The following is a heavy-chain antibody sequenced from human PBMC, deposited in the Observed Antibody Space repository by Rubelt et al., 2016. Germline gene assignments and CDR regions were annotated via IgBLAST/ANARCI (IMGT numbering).Heavy chain of an antibody. CDR1: GFTFSSYG. Sequence: QVQLVESGGGVVQPGRSLRLSCAASGFTFSSYGMHWVRQAPGKGLEWVAVIWYDGSNKYYADSVKGRFTISRDNSKNTRDLQMNSLRAEDTAVYYCARAYEFWSGYFSHWGQGTLVTVSS. D-gene: IGHD3-3*01. CDR3: ARAYEFWSGYFSH. J-gene: IGHJ4*02. CDR2: IWYDGSNK. V-gene: IGHV3-33*01.